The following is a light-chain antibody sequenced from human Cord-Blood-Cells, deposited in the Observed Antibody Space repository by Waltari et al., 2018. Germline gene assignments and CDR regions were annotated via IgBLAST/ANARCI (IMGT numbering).Light chain of an antibody. CDR2: EGS. V-gene: IGLV2-23*01. J-gene: IGLJ3*02. CDR3: CSYAGSSTWV. Sequence: QSALTQPASVSWSPGQTITITCSGTSSDVGSYTLVSWYQQHPGKAPKLMIYEGSKRPSGVSNRFSGSKSDKAASLTISGLQAEDDADYYCCSYAGSSTWVFGGGTKLTVL. CDR1: SSDVGSYTL.